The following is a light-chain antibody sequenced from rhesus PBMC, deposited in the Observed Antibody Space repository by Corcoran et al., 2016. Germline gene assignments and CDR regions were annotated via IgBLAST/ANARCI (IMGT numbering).Light chain of an antibody. CDR2: YAS. CDR1: QGISNY. Sequence: DIQMTQSPSSLSASAGDTVTITCRASQGISNYLAWYQQKPGKAPKPLIYYASNLESGVPSRFSGSVAGTDFTLTISSLQPEDFAIYYCQQHNSYPRTFGQGTKVEIK. V-gene: IGKV1S14*01. CDR3: QQHNSYPRT. J-gene: IGKJ1*01.